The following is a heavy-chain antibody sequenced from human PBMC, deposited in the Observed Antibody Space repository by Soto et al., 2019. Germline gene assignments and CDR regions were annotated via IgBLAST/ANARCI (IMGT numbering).Heavy chain of an antibody. V-gene: IGHV1-2*06. Sequence: QVQLVQSGAEVKKPGASVRVSCEASGYRFTTYYIHWVRQAPGQGLEWMGRMNLDTGGTTYAQKFQGRDTMTRDTSISTAYMEVSSVKSDDTAMYYCARDGNFALRGYSFGFDFWGQGTLVTVSS. D-gene: IGHD5-18*01. CDR1: GYRFTTYY. J-gene: IGHJ4*02. CDR2: MNLDTGGT. CDR3: ARDGNFALRGYSFGFDF.